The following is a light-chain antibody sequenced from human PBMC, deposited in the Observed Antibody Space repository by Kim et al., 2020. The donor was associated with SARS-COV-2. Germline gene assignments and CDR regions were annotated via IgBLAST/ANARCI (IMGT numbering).Light chain of an antibody. J-gene: IGLJ3*02. CDR3: SAWDSSLNAWV. CDR2: TTD. V-gene: IGLV10-54*01. Sequence: QTATLTCPGNNKNVPNPGASWLQQRQGRPPTLLSYTTDRRPSAISQRFSASRSGNTASLTITGLQPEDEADYYCSAWDSSLNAWVFGGGTQLTVL. CDR1: NKNVPNPG.